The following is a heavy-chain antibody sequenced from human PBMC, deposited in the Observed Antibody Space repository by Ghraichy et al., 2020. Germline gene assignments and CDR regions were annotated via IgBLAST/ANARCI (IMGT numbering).Heavy chain of an antibody. CDR3: ARDHRPISSSSFWFDP. V-gene: IGHV3-21*01. J-gene: IGHJ5*02. Sequence: GGSLRLSCAASGFTFSSYSMNWVRQAPGKGLEWVSSISSSSSYIYYADSVKGRFTISRDNAKNSLYLQMNSLRAEDTAVYYCARDHRPISSSSFWFDPWGQGTLVTVSS. CDR2: ISSSSSYI. D-gene: IGHD6-6*01. CDR1: GFTFSSYS.